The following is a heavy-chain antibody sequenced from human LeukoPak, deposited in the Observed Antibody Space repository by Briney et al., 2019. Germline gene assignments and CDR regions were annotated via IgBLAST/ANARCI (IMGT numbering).Heavy chain of an antibody. Sequence: SETLSLTCTVSGGSISSYYWSWIRQPPGKGLEWIGYIYYSGSTNYNPSLKSRVTISVGTSRNQFSLKLSSVTAADTAVYYCARGRSAVTFDYWGQGTLVTVSS. J-gene: IGHJ4*02. CDR3: ARGRSAVTFDY. V-gene: IGHV4-59*01. D-gene: IGHD4-17*01. CDR1: GGSISSYY. CDR2: IYYSGST.